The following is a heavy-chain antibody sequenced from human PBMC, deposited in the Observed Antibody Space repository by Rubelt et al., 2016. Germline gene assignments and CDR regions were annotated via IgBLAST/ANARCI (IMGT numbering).Heavy chain of an antibody. V-gene: IGHV3-74*01. Sequence: QVPGKGLVWVSRINSDGSSTSYVDSVKGRFTISRDSAKNTLYLQMNSLRDEDTAVYYCARGSYYFDYWGQGTLVTVSS. J-gene: IGHJ4*02. D-gene: IGHD2-21*01. CDR2: INSDGSST. CDR3: ARGSYYFDY.